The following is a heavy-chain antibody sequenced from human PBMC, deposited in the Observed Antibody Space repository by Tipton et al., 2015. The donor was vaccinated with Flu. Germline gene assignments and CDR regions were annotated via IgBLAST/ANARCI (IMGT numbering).Heavy chain of an antibody. D-gene: IGHD1-26*01. V-gene: IGHV4-39*07. CDR3: AREGRNSGGLDY. CDR1: GGSISSSSYH. J-gene: IGHJ4*02. Sequence: TLSLTCTVSGGSISSSSYHWGWIRQPPGMGLEWIGSVHYSGSTYQNPSLESLVTISVDTSKNQFSLKLSSVTAADTAVYFCAREGRNSGGLDYWGQGTLVTVSS. CDR2: VHYSGST.